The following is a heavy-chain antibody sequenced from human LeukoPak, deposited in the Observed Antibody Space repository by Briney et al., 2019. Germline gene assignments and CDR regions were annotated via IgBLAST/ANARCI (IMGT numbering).Heavy chain of an antibody. CDR1: GFTFSSYA. V-gene: IGHV3-23*01. D-gene: IGHD2-2*01. J-gene: IGHJ4*02. Sequence: GGSLRLSCAASGFTFSSYAMSWVRQAPGRGLEWVSVISGGGSSIHYADSVKGRFTISRDNSKNTLYLQMNGLRAEDTAVYYCTKGVIVVVPAARGFEYWGQGTRVTVSS. CDR3: TKGVIVVVPAARGFEY. CDR2: ISGGGSSI.